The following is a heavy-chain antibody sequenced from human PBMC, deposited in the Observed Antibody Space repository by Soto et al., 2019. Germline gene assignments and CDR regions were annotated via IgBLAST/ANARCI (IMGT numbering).Heavy chain of an antibody. CDR2: LIGGHYGT. CDR1: GFTLQNYA. D-gene: IGHD3-10*01. V-gene: IGHV3-23*01. Sequence: LRLSCTASGFTLQNYAMAWVRQAPGKGLEWVSTLIGGHYGTAYSYSVKGRFTVSRDNSKNCLYLQMNSLGVKDTAMYFCAKGKSTGDIDWFDPWGQGSLVTVS. J-gene: IGHJ5*02. CDR3: AKGKSTGDIDWFDP.